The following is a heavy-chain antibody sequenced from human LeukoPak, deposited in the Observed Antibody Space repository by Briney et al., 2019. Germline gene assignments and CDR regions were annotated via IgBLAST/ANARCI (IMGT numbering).Heavy chain of an antibody. V-gene: IGHV5-51*01. CDR1: GYSFSNDW. CDR2: IYPGDSDT. CDR3: ARRGCNGGSCYGH. J-gene: IGHJ4*02. Sequence: GESLKISCKGSGYSFSNDWIGWVRQMPGKGLEWMGIIYPGDSDTRYSPSFQGQVTISADKSISTAYLQWSSLEASDTAMYYCARRGCNGGSCYGHWGEGALLTVSS. D-gene: IGHD2-15*01.